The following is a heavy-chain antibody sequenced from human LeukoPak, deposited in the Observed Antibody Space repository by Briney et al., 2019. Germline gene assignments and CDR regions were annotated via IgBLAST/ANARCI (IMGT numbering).Heavy chain of an antibody. Sequence: PGGSLRLSCAASGFTFSSYAMSWVRQAPGKGLEWVSAISGSGGSTYYADSVKGRFTISRDNSKNTLYLQMNSLRAEDTAVYYCAKGKWELLKGNWFDPWGQGTLVTVSS. CDR3: AKGKWELLKGNWFDP. CDR2: ISGSGGST. CDR1: GFTFSSYA. D-gene: IGHD1-26*01. J-gene: IGHJ5*02. V-gene: IGHV3-23*01.